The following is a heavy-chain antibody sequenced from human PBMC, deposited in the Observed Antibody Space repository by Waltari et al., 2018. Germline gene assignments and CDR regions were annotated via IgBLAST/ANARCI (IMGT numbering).Heavy chain of an antibody. CDR2: ST. J-gene: IGHJ4*02. Sequence: STNYNPSLKSRVTISVDTSKNQFSLKLSSVTAADTAVYYCAREEGWTHFDYWGQGTLVTVSS. CDR3: AREEGWTHFDY. D-gene: IGHD6-19*01. V-gene: IGHV4-59*01.